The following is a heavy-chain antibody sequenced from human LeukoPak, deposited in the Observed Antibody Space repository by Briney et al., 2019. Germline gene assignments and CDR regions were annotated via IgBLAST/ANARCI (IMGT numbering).Heavy chain of an antibody. CDR2: IDPSDSYT. Sequence: GESLKISCKGSGYSFTSYWISWVRQMPGKGLEWMGRIDPSDSYTNYSPSFQGHVTISADKSISTAYLQWSSLKASDTAMYYCARHYYGSGSQLPLGGMDVWGQGTTVTVSS. D-gene: IGHD3-10*01. V-gene: IGHV5-10-1*01. CDR1: GYSFTSYW. CDR3: ARHYYGSGSQLPLGGMDV. J-gene: IGHJ6*02.